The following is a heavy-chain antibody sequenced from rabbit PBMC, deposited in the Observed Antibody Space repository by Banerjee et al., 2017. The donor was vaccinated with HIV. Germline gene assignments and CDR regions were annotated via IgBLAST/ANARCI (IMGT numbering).Heavy chain of an antibody. CDR2: IYGSATSDT. CDR1: GFSFSSTYY. Sequence: QEQLVESGGGLVKPGASLTLTCTASGFSFSSTYYLCWVRQAPGKGLEWIACIYGSATSDTYHATWAKGRFTISKSSSTTVTLQMTSLTAADTATYFCTRVEIGGWYFGLWGPGTLVTDS. D-gene: IGHD1-1*01. V-gene: IGHV1S45*01. CDR3: TRVEIGGWYFGL. J-gene: IGHJ6*01.